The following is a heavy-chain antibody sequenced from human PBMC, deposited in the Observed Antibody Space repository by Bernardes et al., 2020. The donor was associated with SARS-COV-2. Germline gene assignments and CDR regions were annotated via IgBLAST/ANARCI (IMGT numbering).Heavy chain of an antibody. CDR2: FDPEDGET. J-gene: IGHJ5*02. D-gene: IGHD2-2*01. CDR3: ATTTPTGQLSWFDP. V-gene: IGHV1-24*01. Sequence: AYVQVSCKVSGSTLTELSMHWVRQAPCKGLEWMGGFDPEDGETIYAQKFQGRVTMTEDTSTDTAYMELSSLRSEDTAVYYCATTTPTGQLSWFDPWGQGTLVTVSS. CDR1: GSTLTELS.